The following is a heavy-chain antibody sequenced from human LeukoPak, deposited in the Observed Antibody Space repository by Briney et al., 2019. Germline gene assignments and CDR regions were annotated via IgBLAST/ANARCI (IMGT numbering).Heavy chain of an antibody. V-gene: IGHV3-74*01. CDR1: GFTFSSYW. Sequence: PGGSLRLSCAASGFTFSSYWMHWVRQAPGKGLVWVLRINSDGSSTSYADSVKGRFTISRDNAKNTLYLQMNSLRAEDTAVYYCARDAGGRFDPWGQGTLVTVSS. CDR2: INSDGSST. D-gene: IGHD3-16*01. J-gene: IGHJ5*02. CDR3: ARDAGGRFDP.